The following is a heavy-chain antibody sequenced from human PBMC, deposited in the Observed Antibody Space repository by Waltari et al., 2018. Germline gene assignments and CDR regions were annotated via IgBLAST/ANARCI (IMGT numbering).Heavy chain of an antibody. V-gene: IGHV1-69*04. J-gene: IGHJ6*03. Sequence: QVQLVQSGAEVKKPGSSVKVSCKASGGTFSSYAISWVRQAPGQGLEWMGGIIPILGIANYAQKFQGRVTITADESTSTAYMELSSLRSEDTAVYYCARTRDCSSTSCYANYYYYYMDVWGKGTTVTVSS. CDR1: GGTFSSYA. CDR3: ARTRDCSSTSCYANYYYYYMDV. CDR2: IIPILGIA. D-gene: IGHD2-2*01.